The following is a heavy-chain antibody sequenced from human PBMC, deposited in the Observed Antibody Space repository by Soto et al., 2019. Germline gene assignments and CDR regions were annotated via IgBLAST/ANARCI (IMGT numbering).Heavy chain of an antibody. V-gene: IGHV1-3*01. Sequence: QVHLVQSGAEVKKPGASVKVSCKASGYTFTSYAVHWVRQAPGQRLEWMGWINAGNGNTKYSQKFQGRVTITRDTSARTAYMELSSLRSEDTAVYYCARPKDRDYYDTSGYVTWGQGTLVTVSS. D-gene: IGHD3-22*01. J-gene: IGHJ5*02. CDR3: ARPKDRDYYDTSGYVT. CDR1: GYTFTSYA. CDR2: INAGNGNT.